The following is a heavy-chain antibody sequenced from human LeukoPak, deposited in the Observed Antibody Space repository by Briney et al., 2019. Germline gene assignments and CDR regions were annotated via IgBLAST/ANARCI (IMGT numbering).Heavy chain of an antibody. D-gene: IGHD3-22*01. J-gene: IGHJ3*02. Sequence: PGGSLRLSYAASGFTFVDYAMHWVRHAPGKGLGWVSGISWNSGSIGYADSVKGRFTISRDNAKNSLYLQMNSLRAEDMALYYCAKMMIRDDAFDIWGQGTMVTVSS. CDR2: ISWNSGSI. CDR3: AKMMIRDDAFDI. CDR1: GFTFVDYA. V-gene: IGHV3-9*03.